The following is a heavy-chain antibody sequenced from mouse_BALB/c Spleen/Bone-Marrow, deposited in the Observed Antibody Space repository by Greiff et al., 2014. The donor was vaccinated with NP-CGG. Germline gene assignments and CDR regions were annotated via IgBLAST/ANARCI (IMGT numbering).Heavy chain of an antibody. V-gene: IGHV5-12-2*01. CDR2: ISHSGGSS. Sequence: EVQLVESGGGFVQPGGSLKLSCAASGFTFSSYIMSWVRQTPEKRLEWVAYISHSGGSSYYLDTVKGRFTISRDNAKNTLYLQMSSLKSEGTAMYYCARVSPYWYFDVWGAGTTVTVSS. J-gene: IGHJ1*01. D-gene: IGHD6-2*01. CDR3: ARVSPYWYFDV. CDR1: GFTFSSYI.